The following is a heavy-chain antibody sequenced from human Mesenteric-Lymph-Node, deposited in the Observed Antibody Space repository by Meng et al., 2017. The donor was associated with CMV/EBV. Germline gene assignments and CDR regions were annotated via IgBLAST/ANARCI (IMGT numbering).Heavy chain of an antibody. J-gene: IGHJ6*02. CDR3: AKGKVVSAAMDV. CDR1: GFTFSSYS. CDR2: ISSSSSYI. D-gene: IGHD2-2*01. Sequence: GESLKISCAASGFTFSSYSMNWVRQAPGKGLEWVSSISSSSSYIYYADSVKGRFTISRDNAKNSLYLQMNSLRAEDTAVYYCAKGKVVSAAMDVWGQGTTVTVSS. V-gene: IGHV3-21*01.